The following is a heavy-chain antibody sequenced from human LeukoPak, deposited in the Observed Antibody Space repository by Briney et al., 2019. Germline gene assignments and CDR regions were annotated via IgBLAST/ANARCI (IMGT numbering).Heavy chain of an antibody. J-gene: IGHJ3*01. V-gene: IGHV4-59*01. Sequence: SETLSLTCTVSGASTSAYYWSWIRQPPRKGLEWIGYSYSGGNANYNPSLKSRVTISIDTSENQFSLSLTSMTAADTGVYFCAHSKRGGGYYINAFSVWGEGGLVTNSS. CDR2: SYSGGNA. CDR3: AHSKRGGGYYINAFSV. CDR1: GASTSAYY. D-gene: IGHD1-26*01.